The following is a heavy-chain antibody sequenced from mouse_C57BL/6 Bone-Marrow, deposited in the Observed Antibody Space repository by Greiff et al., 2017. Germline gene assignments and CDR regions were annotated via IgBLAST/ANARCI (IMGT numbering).Heavy chain of an antibody. CDR2: IYPRSGNT. Sequence: VKLQESGAELARPGASVKLSCKASGYTFTSYGISWVKQRTGQGLEWIGEIYPRSGNTYYNEKFKGKATLTADKSSSTAYMGLRSLTSEDSAVYFCAREGYYYGSSYFDYWGKGTTLTVSS. V-gene: IGHV1-81*01. CDR3: AREGYYYGSSYFDY. J-gene: IGHJ2*01. D-gene: IGHD1-1*01. CDR1: GYTFTSYG.